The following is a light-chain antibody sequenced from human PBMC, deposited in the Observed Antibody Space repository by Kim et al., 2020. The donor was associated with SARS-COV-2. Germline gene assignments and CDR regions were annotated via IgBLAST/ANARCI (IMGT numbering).Light chain of an antibody. CDR1: QNIGRN. CDR2: GAS. V-gene: IGKV3D-15*01. CDR3: QQYNALYT. J-gene: IGKJ2*01. Sequence: EIVMTQSPVTLSVSPGERATLSCRASQNIGRNLAWYQQKPGQGPRLLIYGASTRATGISARFSGSGSETEFTLTISSLQSEDFAVYYCQQYNALYTFGQGTKLEI.